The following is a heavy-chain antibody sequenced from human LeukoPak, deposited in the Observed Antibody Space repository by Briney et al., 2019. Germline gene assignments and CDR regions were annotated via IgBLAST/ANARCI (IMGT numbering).Heavy chain of an antibody. J-gene: IGHJ3*02. D-gene: IGHD6-25*01. CDR1: GGSISSGSYY. V-gene: IGHV4-61*02. CDR3: ARSHSSAGDAFDI. CDR2: IYTSGST. Sequence: PSQTLSLTCTVSGGSISSGSYYWSWIRQPAGKGLEWIGRIYTSGSTNYNPSLKSRVTISVDTSKNQFPLKLSSVTAADTAVYYCARSHSSAGDAFDIWGQGTMVTVSS.